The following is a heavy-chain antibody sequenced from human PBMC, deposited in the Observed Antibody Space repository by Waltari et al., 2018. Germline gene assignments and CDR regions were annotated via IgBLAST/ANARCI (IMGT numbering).Heavy chain of an antibody. CDR2: IWYDGSNK. CDR1: GLNFKKND. V-gene: IGHV3-30*18. D-gene: IGHD6-6*01. J-gene: IGHJ4*02. CDR3: VKRGWYGSSSNGDS. Sequence: QVYLVESGGGVVQPGSSLRLSCVDSGLNFKKNDMHWVRQAPGKGLEWVAVIWYDGSNKYYADSVKGRFTISRDNSRNTMYLQMNSLRVEDTAVYYCVKRGWYGSSSNGDSWGQGTLVSVSS.